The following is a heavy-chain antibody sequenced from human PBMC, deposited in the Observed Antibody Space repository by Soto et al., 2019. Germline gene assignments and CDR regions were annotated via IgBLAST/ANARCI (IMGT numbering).Heavy chain of an antibody. CDR3: AHRPPERGLASFDP. CDR1: GFSLSTSGVG. Sequence: QITLKESGPTLVNPTQTLTLTCTFSGFSLSTSGVGVGWIRQPPGKAREWLALIYWDDDKRYSPSLKNRLTITKDTSKNQVVLTMTNMDPVDTATYYCAHRPPERGLASFDPWGQGTLVTVSS. D-gene: IGHD1-1*01. V-gene: IGHV2-5*02. CDR2: IYWDDDK. J-gene: IGHJ5*02.